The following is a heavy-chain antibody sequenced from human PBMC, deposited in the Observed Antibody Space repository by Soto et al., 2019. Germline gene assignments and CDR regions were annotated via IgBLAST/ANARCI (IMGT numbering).Heavy chain of an antibody. CDR3: ARQACYASGWLNGMDS. V-gene: IGHV4-38-2*02. CDR2: IYHSVST. Sequence: PSEPLSLPCTVSGYSINSDDYWGWIRQPPGKGLEWVASIYHSVSTFYNPSLRSRVTISVDTSKNQFSLRLTAVTAADTAMYYCARQACYASGWLNGMDSWGQGTPVTVSS. J-gene: IGHJ5*01. CDR1: GYSINSDDY. D-gene: IGHD3-10*01.